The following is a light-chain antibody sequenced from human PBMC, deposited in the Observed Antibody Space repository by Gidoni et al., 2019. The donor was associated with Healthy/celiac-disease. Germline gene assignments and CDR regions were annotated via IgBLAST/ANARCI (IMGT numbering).Light chain of an antibody. CDR1: SSNIGSNT. J-gene: IGLJ3*02. V-gene: IGLV1-44*01. CDR2: SNN. CDR3: AAWDDSLNGWV. Sequence: QSVPTQPLSASGTPGQWVTISCSGSSSNIGSNTVNWYQQLPGTAPKLLIYSNNQRPSGVPDRFSGSKSGTSASLAISGLQSEDEADYYCAAWDDSLNGWVFGGGTKLTVL.